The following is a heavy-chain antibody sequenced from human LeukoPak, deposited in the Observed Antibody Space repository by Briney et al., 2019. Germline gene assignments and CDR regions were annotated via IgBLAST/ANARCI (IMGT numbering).Heavy chain of an antibody. V-gene: IGHV3-74*01. CDR2: VSYDGLTT. J-gene: IGHJ4*02. Sequence: GGSLRLSCAASGFNFPPYWMHWVRQAPGKGLVWVSRVSYDGLTTAYAESVKGRFTISRDNAKNTLYLQMNSLRAEDTAVYYCARGYSGSYRVDYWGQGTLVTVSS. CDR1: GFNFPPYW. D-gene: IGHD1-26*01. CDR3: ARGYSGSYRVDY.